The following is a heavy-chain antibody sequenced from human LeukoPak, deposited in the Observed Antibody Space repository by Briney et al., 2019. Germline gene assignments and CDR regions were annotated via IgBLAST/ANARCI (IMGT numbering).Heavy chain of an antibody. J-gene: IGHJ3*02. D-gene: IGHD5-12*01. V-gene: IGHV6-1*01. CDR2: TYYRSKWYY. CDR1: GDSVSSNSAA. CDR3: VRDSGYGLDAFDI. Sequence: SQTLSLTCAISGDSVSSNSAAWNWIRHSPSRGLEWLGRTYYRSKWYYNYAVSVKSRMTITPDTSKNQFSLQLNSVTPEDTAVYYCVRDSGYGLDAFDIWDQGTMVTVSS.